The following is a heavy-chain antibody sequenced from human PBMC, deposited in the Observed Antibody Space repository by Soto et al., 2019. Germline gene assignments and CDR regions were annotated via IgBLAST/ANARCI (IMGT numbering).Heavy chain of an antibody. J-gene: IGHJ4*02. Sequence: SVKVSCKASGGTFSSYAISWVRQAPGQGLEWMGGIIPIFGTANYAQKFQGRVTITADESTSTAYMELSSLRSEDTAVYYCARGYYDSSGYPSQKYYFDYWGQGTLVTVSS. V-gene: IGHV1-69*13. D-gene: IGHD3-22*01. CDR2: IIPIFGTA. CDR1: GGTFSSYA. CDR3: ARGYYDSSGYPSQKYYFDY.